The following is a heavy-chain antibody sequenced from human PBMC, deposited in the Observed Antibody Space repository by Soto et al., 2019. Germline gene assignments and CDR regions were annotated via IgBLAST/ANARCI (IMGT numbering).Heavy chain of an antibody. D-gene: IGHD3-3*01. CDR3: ARAGTEYYDFWSGYYIWFDP. J-gene: IGHJ5*02. Sequence: PSETLSLTCTASGGSVSSGYYYWSWIRQPPGQGLEGIVYIYYSGSTNYNPSLKSRVTISVDTSKHQFSLKLSSVTAADTAVYYCARAGTEYYDFWSGYYIWFDPWGQGTLVTVSS. CDR1: GGSVSSGYYY. V-gene: IGHV4-61*01. CDR2: IYYSGST.